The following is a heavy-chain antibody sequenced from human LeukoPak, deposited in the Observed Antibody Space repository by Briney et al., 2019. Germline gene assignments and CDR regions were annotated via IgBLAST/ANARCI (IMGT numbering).Heavy chain of an antibody. CDR3: ARPSYYYDSSGYPPKGAFDI. J-gene: IGHJ3*02. Sequence: GESLKISCKGSGYRFTSYWIGWVRQMPGKGLEWMGIIYPGDSDTRYSPSFQGQVTISADKSISTAYLQWSSLKASDTAMYYCARPSYYYDSSGYPPKGAFDIWGQGTMVTVSS. D-gene: IGHD3-22*01. V-gene: IGHV5-51*01. CDR1: GYRFTSYW. CDR2: IYPGDSDT.